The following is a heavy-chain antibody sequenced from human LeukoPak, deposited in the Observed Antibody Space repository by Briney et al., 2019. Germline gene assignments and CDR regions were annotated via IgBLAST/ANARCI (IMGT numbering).Heavy chain of an antibody. J-gene: IGHJ4*02. D-gene: IGHD6-19*01. CDR1: GYTLTELS. Sequence: VASVKVSCKVSGYTLTELSMHWVRQAPGKGLEWMGGFDPEDGETIYAQKFQGRVTMTEDTSTDTAYMELSSLRSEDTAVYYCATVRLAVAGSAYFDYWGQGTLVTVSS. V-gene: IGHV1-24*01. CDR3: ATVRLAVAGSAYFDY. CDR2: FDPEDGET.